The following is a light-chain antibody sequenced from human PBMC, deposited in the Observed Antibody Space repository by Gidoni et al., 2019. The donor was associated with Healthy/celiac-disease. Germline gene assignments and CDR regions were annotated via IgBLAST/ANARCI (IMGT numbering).Light chain of an antibody. CDR3: QQRSNWPIT. CDR2: DAS. J-gene: IGKJ5*01. V-gene: IGKV3-11*01. CDR1: QSVSSY. Sequence: EIVLTQSPATLSLSPGERATLSCRASQSVSSYLAWYQQKPGHAPRLLIYDASNRATGIPARFSGSGSGTDCTLTISSLEPEDFAVYYCQQRSNWPITFGQGTRLEMK.